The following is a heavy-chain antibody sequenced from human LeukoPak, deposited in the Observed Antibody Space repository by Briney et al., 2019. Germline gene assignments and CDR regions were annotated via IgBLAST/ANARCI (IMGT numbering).Heavy chain of an antibody. Sequence: GGSLRLSCVGSTFTFSDYGMHWVRQAPGKGLEWVAFIRNDGAKTYYADSAKGRFTISRDNSRNTLYLQMNSLTAEDTAVFYCAKDGVILAPGVYWYMDVWGRGTTVTVSS. V-gene: IGHV3-30*02. CDR3: AKDGVILAPGVYWYMDV. J-gene: IGHJ6*03. CDR1: TFTFSDYG. D-gene: IGHD3-16*02. CDR2: IRNDGAKT.